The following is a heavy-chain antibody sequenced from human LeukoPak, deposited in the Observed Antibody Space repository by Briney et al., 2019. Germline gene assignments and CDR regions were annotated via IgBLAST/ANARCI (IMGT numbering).Heavy chain of an antibody. V-gene: IGHV4-39*07. CDR3: AKEKNSGYDIGGDYFDY. J-gene: IGHJ4*02. CDR2: IYYTGST. Sequence: SETLSLTCAVSGASISGSGYYLGWIRQPPGKGLEWIGNIYYTGSTYYNASLQSRVTISIDMSKNQFSLRLNSVTAADTAVYYCAKEKNSGYDIGGDYFDYWGQGTLVTVSS. CDR1: GASISGSGYY. D-gene: IGHD5-12*01.